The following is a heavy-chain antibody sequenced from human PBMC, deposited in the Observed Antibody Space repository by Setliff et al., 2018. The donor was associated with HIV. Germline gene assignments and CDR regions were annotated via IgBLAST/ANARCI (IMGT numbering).Heavy chain of an antibody. CDR3: ARQFLDWSNDYYSRYYMDV. D-gene: IGHD3-3*01. Sequence: PSETLSLTCTVSGGSINTYWSWIRQPPGKGLEWIGCMSYSGNSNYNPSLKSRLTISLETSKNQFSLQLSPVTAADTAVYYCARQFLDWSNDYYSRYYMDVWGKGTTVTV. V-gene: IGHV4-59*01. CDR1: GGSINTY. CDR2: MSYSGNS. J-gene: IGHJ6*03.